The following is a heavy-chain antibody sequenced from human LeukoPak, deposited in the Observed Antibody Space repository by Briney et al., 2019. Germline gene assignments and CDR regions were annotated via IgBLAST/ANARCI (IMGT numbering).Heavy chain of an antibody. CDR2: IRSKANSYAT. CDR3: TRPTDLVGASDY. V-gene: IGHV3-73*01. J-gene: IGHJ4*02. CDR1: GFTFSGSA. D-gene: IGHD1-26*01. Sequence: GGSLRLSCAASGFTFSGSAMHWVRQASGKGLEWVGRIRSKANSYATAYAASVKGRFTISRDDSKNTAYLQMNSLKTEDTAVYYCTRPTDLVGASDYWGQGTLVTVSS.